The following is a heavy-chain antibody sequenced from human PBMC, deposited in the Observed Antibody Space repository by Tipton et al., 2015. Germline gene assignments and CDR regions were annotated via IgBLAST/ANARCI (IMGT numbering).Heavy chain of an antibody. CDR3: TRAGGPGYYFGLDV. CDR2: IGTSGSST. J-gene: IGHJ6*02. CDR1: GFSFSYYS. Sequence: SLRLSCVASGFSFSYYSMQWVRQAPGKGLEWVSHIGTSGSSTYHADFVEGRFTITRDNAKISIYLQMNSLRDDDTAVYYCTRAGGPGYYFGLDVWGQGTTVTVS. D-gene: IGHD2-15*01. V-gene: IGHV3-48*02.